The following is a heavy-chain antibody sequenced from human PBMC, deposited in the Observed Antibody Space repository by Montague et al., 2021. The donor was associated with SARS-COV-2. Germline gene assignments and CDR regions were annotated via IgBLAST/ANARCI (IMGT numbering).Heavy chain of an antibody. CDR1: GGSISSSSYY. CDR2: IYYSGST. CDR3: ARGVTMIVVVMRYNWFDP. D-gene: IGHD3-22*01. J-gene: IGHJ5*02. V-gene: IGHV4-39*01. Sequence: SETLSLTCTVSGGSISSSSYYWGWIRQPPGKGLEWIGSIYYSGSTYYNPSLKSRVTISVDTSKNQFSLKLSSVTAVDTAVYYCARGVTMIVVVMRYNWFDPWGQGTLVTVSS.